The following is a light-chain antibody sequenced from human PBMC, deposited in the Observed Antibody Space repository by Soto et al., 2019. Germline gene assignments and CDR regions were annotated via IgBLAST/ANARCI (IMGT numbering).Light chain of an antibody. V-gene: IGKV1D-13*01. CDR2: AAS. CDR1: QGISGP. CDR3: QHFNNYPPT. J-gene: IGKJ4*01. Sequence: AIRLTQSPSSLSASVGDRVTIACRASQGISGPLAWYQQKPGKAPQLLISAASNLASGVPSRFSGSGSGTDFTLTISSLQPEDFATYYCQHFNNYPPTCGGGTRVEIK.